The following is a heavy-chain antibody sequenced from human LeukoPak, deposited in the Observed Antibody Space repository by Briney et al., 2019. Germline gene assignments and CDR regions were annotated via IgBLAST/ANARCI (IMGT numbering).Heavy chain of an antibody. V-gene: IGHV3-30*18. CDR2: ISYDGSNK. D-gene: IGHD2-2*01. CDR1: GFTFSSYG. CDR3: AKGVVPAASDAFDI. Sequence: GGSLRLSCAASGFTFSSYGMHWVRQAPGKGLEWVAVISYDGSNKYYADSVKGRFTISRDNSKNTLYLQMNSLRAEDTAVYYCAKGVVPAASDAFDIWGQGTMVTVSS. J-gene: IGHJ3*02.